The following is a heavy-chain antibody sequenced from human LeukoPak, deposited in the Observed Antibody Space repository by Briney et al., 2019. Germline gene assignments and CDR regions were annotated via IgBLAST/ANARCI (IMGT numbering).Heavy chain of an antibody. CDR1: GGSFSNYY. J-gene: IGHJ4*02. CDR3: ARGRKFITYYYDSSGYYYSY. CDR2: VNHSGST. Sequence: SETLSLTCAVYGGSFSNYYWSWIRQPPGKGLEWIGEVNHSGSTNYNPSLKSRVTISVDTSKNQFSLKLTSVTAADTAVYYCARGRKFITYYYDSSGYYYSYWGQGTLVTVSS. D-gene: IGHD3-22*01. V-gene: IGHV4-34*01.